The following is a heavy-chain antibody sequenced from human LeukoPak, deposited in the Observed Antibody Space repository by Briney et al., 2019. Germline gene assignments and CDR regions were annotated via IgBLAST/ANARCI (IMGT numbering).Heavy chain of an antibody. CDR2: IKSDGSYT. Sequence: QPGGSLILSCAASGFTFSSYWMDWVRQSPGKGLVWVSRIKSDGSYTSYADFVKGRFTISRDNAKNTLYLQMNSLRAEDTAVYYCARDLGYNSLDYWGQGSLVTVSS. V-gene: IGHV3-74*01. D-gene: IGHD1-1*01. CDR1: GFTFSSYW. CDR3: ARDLGYNSLDY. J-gene: IGHJ4*02.